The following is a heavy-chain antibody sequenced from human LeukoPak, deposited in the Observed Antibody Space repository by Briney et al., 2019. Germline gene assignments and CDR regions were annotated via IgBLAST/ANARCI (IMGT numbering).Heavy chain of an antibody. CDR3: AKWWNLLRAFDF. D-gene: IGHD1-1*01. Sequence: PAGGSLRLSCAASGFTFRNYAMHWVRQAPGKGLEWVSYINPGGDNTYYADSVRGRFTISRDNSKNTLYLQMNSLRAEDTAVYYCAKWWNLLRAFDFWGQGTMVPVSS. V-gene: IGHV3-23*01. CDR2: INPGGDNT. CDR1: GFTFRNYA. J-gene: IGHJ3*01.